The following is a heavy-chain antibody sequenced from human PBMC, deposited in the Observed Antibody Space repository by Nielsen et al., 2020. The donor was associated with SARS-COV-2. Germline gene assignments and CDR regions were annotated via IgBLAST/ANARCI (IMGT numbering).Heavy chain of an antibody. CDR2: MNPNSGNT. V-gene: IGHV1-8*01. Sequence: ASVKVSCKASGYTFTSYDINWVRQATGQGLEWMGWMNPNSGNTGYAQKFQGRVTMTRNTSISTAYMELSSLRSEDTAVYYCATVRPYDSSGYLDYWGQGTLVTVSS. CDR3: ATVRPYDSSGYLDY. CDR1: GYTFTSYD. J-gene: IGHJ4*02. D-gene: IGHD3-22*01.